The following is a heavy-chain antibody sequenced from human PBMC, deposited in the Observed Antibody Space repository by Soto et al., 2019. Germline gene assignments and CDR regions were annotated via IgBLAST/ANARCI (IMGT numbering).Heavy chain of an antibody. J-gene: IGHJ5*02. CDR3: ARFITMVRGVPANWFDP. CDR1: GYSFTSYW. CDR2: IYPGDSDT. V-gene: IGHV5-51*01. D-gene: IGHD3-10*01. Sequence: PGESLKISCKGSGYSFTSYWIGWVRQMPGKGLEWMGIIYPGDSDTRYSPSFQGQVTISADKSISTAYLQWSSLKASDTAMYYCARFITMVRGVPANWFDPWGQGTLVTVSS.